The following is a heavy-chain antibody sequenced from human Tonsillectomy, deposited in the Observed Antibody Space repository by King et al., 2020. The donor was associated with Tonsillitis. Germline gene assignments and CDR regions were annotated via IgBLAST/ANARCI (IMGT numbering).Heavy chain of an antibody. D-gene: IGHD2-2*02. V-gene: IGHV1-2*02. J-gene: IGHJ3*02. CDR3: ARDIPGVTTWDGAFDI. CDR2: INPNSGGT. CDR1: GFFFTDYF. Sequence: VQLVQSGAEVKKPGASVNVSCKASGFFFTDYFMHWVRQAPGQGLEWMGWINPNSGGTKYAQQFQDRVTMTRDASTSTGYMELSSLRSDDTAVYYCARDIPGVTTWDGAFDIWGQGTMVTVSS.